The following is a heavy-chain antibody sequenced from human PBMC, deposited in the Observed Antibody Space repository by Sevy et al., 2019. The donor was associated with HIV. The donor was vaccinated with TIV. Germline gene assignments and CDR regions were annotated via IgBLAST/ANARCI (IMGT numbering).Heavy chain of an antibody. V-gene: IGHV3-48*01. CDR2: ISSSSSTI. J-gene: IGHJ4*02. CDR3: ASDRSWYSSSSFDY. CDR1: GFTFSSYS. Sequence: GGSLRLSCAASGFTFSSYSMNWVRQAPGKGLEWVSYISSSSSTIYYADSVKGRFTISRDNAKNSLYLQMNSLRAEDTAVYYCASDRSWYSSSSFDYWGQGTLVTVSS. D-gene: IGHD6-6*01.